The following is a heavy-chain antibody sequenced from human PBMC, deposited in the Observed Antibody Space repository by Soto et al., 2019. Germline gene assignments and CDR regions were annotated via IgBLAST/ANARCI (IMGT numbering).Heavy chain of an antibody. CDR2: VSYSGST. CDR1: GGSISSYY. V-gene: IGHV4-59*01. CDR3: AAGRWQHFLLNY. D-gene: IGHD3-9*01. J-gene: IGHJ4*02. Sequence: SETLSLTCTVSGGSISSYYWSWIRQPPGKGLEWIGYVSYSGSTNYNPSLKSRVTISVDTSKNQFSLKLGSVTAADTAVYYCAAGRWQHFLLNYWGQGTLVTVSS.